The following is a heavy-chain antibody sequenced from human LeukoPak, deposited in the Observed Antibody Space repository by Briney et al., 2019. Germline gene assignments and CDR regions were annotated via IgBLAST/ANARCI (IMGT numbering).Heavy chain of an antibody. CDR2: ISGSGGST. Sequence: GGSLRLSCAASGFTFSSYAMSWVRQAPGKGLEWVSAISGSGGSTYYADSVKGRFTISRDNSKNTQYLQMNSLRAEDTAVYYCTRGPGSTWYSDYWGQGTLVTVSS. J-gene: IGHJ4*02. CDR3: TRGPGSTWYSDY. D-gene: IGHD6-13*01. CDR1: GFTFSSYA. V-gene: IGHV3-23*01.